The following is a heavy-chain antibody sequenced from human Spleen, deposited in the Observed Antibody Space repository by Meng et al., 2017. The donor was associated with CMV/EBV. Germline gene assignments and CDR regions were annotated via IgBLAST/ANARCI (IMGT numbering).Heavy chain of an antibody. J-gene: IGHJ4*02. Sequence: ASVKVSCKASGYTFTGYYMHWVRQAPGQGLEWMGWINPNSGGTNYAQKFQGRVTMTRDTSNSTAYMELSRLRSDDTAVYYCARAAWELLLGFDYWGQGTLVTVSS. V-gene: IGHV1-2*02. CDR2: INPNSGGT. D-gene: IGHD1-26*01. CDR1: GYTFTGYY. CDR3: ARAAWELLLGFDY.